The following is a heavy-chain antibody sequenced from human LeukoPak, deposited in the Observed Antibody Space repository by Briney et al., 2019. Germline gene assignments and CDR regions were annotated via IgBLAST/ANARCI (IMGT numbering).Heavy chain of an antibody. V-gene: IGHV1-46*01. D-gene: IGHD3-9*01. CDR2: INPTGTTT. J-gene: IGHJ5*02. CDR3: AKAILNYQEKWFDP. Sequence: ASVKVSCKASGYTFINHWMHWVRLAPGQGLEWVGLINPTGTTTLYAQKFQGRVTLTRDMSTSTDYMELRSLKSEDTAVYYCAKAILNYQEKWFDPWGQGTLVTVSS. CDR1: GYTFINHW.